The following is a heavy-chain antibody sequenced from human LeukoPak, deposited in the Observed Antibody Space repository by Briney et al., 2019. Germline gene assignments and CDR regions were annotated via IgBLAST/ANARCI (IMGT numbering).Heavy chain of an antibody. CDR1: GDFIRSGHYY. Sequence: SETLSLTCTVSGDFIRSGHYYWGWIRQSPGKGLEWMGSIYSTGNTHYNPSLESRLIISVDTSKNSFSLKLSSVTAADTAVYYCARESLTWLQSRTSWFDPWGQGTLVTVSS. V-gene: IGHV4-39*07. CDR2: IYSTGNT. D-gene: IGHD5-24*01. CDR3: ARESLTWLQSRTSWFDP. J-gene: IGHJ5*02.